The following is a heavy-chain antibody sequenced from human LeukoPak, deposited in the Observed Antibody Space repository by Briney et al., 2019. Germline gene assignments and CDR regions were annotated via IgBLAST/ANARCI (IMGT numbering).Heavy chain of an antibody. V-gene: IGHV4-59*08. Sequence: PSETLSLTCTVSGGSISSYFWNWIRQPPGKGLEWIGYIYYSGGTNYNPSLNSRVTISVDTSKNQFSLKLGSVTAADTAVYYCARHPVPAAIRNRIYYSFYMDVWGKGTTVTVSS. CDR1: GGSISSYF. CDR3: ARHPVPAAIRNRIYYSFYMDV. J-gene: IGHJ6*03. CDR2: IYYSGGT. D-gene: IGHD2-2*01.